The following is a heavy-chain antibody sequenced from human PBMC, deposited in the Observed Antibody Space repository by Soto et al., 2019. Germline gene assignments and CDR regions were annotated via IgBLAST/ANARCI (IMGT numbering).Heavy chain of an antibody. D-gene: IGHD2-21*02. J-gene: IGHJ5*02. CDR2: IYPGDSDT. V-gene: IGHV5-51*01. CDR3: ARVTVIPNVWFDP. CDR1: GYIRNTDW. Sequence: PGVSHKISCKASGYIRNTDWISWVRQKPGKGLEWMGIIYPGDSDTRYSPSFQGQVTISADKSISTAYLQWSSLEASDTAMYYCARVTVIPNVWFDPWGQGTLVTVSS.